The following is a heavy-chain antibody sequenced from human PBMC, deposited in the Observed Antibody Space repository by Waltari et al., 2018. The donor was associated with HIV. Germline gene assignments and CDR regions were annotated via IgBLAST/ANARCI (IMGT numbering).Heavy chain of an antibody. CDR3: ARVARGLRQGTFDI. D-gene: IGHD4-17*01. J-gene: IGHJ3*02. CDR1: GFTFIDSY. V-gene: IGHV3-11*05. CDR2: IAVSSAYT. Sequence: QVHLVESGGDLVKPGGALSLSCVPSGFTFIDSYLTWIRQAPGKRLEGVSYIAVSSAYTNYGDSVKGRFTMSRDDAKKSLFLQMNSLRPEDTAVYYCARVARGLRQGTFDIWGQGTMVTVSS.